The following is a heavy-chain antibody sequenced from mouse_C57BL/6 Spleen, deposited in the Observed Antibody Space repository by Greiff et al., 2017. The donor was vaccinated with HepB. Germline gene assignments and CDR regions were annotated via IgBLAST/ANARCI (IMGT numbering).Heavy chain of an antibody. Sequence: EVQLQQSGPELVKPGASVKISCKASGYSFTGYYMNWVKQSPAKGLEWIGEINPSTGGTTYNQKFKAKATLTVDKSSSTAYMQLKSLTSEDSAVYYWARRYDGSRAAMDYWGQGTSVTVSS. CDR3: ARRYDGSRAAMDY. V-gene: IGHV1-42*01. CDR1: GYSFTGYY. CDR2: INPSTGGT. D-gene: IGHD1-1*01. J-gene: IGHJ4*01.